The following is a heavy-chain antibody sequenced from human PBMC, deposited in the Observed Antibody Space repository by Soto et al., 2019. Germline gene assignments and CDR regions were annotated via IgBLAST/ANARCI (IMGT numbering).Heavy chain of an antibody. Sequence: GGSLRLSCAASGFTFTRYSMSWVRQAPGKGLEWVSSISITTHYIYYADSMRGRFTISRDNAKNAVYLEMNSLRAEDTAVYYCARESEDLTSNFDYWGQGTLVTVSS. CDR2: ISITTHYI. V-gene: IGHV3-21*06. CDR1: GFTFTRYS. CDR3: ARESEDLTSNFDY. J-gene: IGHJ4*02.